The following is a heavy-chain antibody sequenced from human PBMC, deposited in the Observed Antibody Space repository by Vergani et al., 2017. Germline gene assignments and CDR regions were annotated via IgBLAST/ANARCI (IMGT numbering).Heavy chain of an antibody. CDR3: TTPTKCELRYYLDC. Sequence: EVQPVESGGGLVKPGGSLRLSCTTSGFTFSSAWMSWVRQAPGKGLEWVARIRPQTDGETTDYAAPVKGRLTISRDASKNTLYLQMDSLKTEDTAVYYWTTPTKCELRYYLDCWGQGTLVTGSS. CDR1: GFTFSSAW. J-gene: IGHJ4*02. D-gene: IGHD3-9*01. CDR2: IRPQTDGETT. V-gene: IGHV3-15*01.